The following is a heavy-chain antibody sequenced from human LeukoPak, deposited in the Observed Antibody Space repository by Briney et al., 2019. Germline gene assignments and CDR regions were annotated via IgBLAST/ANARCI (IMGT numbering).Heavy chain of an antibody. V-gene: IGHV1-69*05. Sequence: SVKVSCKASGGTFSSYAISWVRQAPGQGLEWMGRIIPIFGTANYAQKFQGRVTITTDESTSTAYMELSSLRSEDTAVYYCARDDDSSGYYFDHWGQGTLVTVSS. CDR3: ARDDDSSGYYFDH. J-gene: IGHJ4*02. D-gene: IGHD3-22*01. CDR2: IIPIFGTA. CDR1: GGTFSSYA.